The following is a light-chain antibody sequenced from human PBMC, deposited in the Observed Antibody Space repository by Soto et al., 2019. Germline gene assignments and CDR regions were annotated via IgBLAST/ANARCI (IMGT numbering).Light chain of an antibody. CDR1: NIGDKA. V-gene: IGLV3-21*04. J-gene: IGLJ2*01. CDR3: QVWDTANDHPI. Sequence: SYELTQRPSVSVAPEKTASITCGGDNIGDKAVHWYQHRPGQAPRLVIYYDFERPSGIHERFSGSNSGNTATLTINRVEAGDEADYYCQVWDTANDHPIFGGGTKLTVL. CDR2: YDF.